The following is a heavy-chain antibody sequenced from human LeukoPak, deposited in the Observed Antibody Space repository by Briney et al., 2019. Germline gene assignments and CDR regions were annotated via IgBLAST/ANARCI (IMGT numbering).Heavy chain of an antibody. CDR2: IYTSGST. V-gene: IGHV4-4*09. CDR3: ALYSGSYSGDAFDI. CDR1: GGSISSYY. D-gene: IGHD1-26*01. J-gene: IGHJ3*02. Sequence: SETLSLTCTVSGGSISSYYWSWIRQPPGKGLEWIGYIYTSGSTNYNPSLKSRVTISVDTSKNRFSLKLSSVTAADTAVYYCALYSGSYSGDAFDIWGQGTMVTVSS.